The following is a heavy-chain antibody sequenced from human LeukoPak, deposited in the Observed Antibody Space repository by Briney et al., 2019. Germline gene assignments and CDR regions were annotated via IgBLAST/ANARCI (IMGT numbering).Heavy chain of an antibody. CDR2: ISSSSSYI. J-gene: IGHJ4*02. CDR1: GFTFNNFD. Sequence: GGSLRLSCAASGFTFNNFDMTWVRQAPGKGLEWVSSISSSSSYIYYADSVKGRFTISRDNAKNSLYLQMNSLRAEDTAVYYCTTDWTLGTYWGQGTLVTVSS. CDR3: TTDWTLGTY. V-gene: IGHV3-21*01. D-gene: IGHD3/OR15-3a*01.